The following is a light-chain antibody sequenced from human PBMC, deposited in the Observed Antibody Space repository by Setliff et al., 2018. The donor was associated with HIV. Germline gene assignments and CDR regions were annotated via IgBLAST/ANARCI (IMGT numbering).Light chain of an antibody. CDR2: EVS. CDR3: GSYTSTTSEV. V-gene: IGLV2-14*01. J-gene: IGLJ1*01. CDR1: SSDVGGYKF. Sequence: LAQPASVSGSPGQSITISCTGTSSDVGGYKFVSWYQQHPGKAPKLMIYEVSNRPSGVSDRFSGSKSGSTASLTISGLQAEDEADYYCGSYTSTTSEVFGSGTKVTVL.